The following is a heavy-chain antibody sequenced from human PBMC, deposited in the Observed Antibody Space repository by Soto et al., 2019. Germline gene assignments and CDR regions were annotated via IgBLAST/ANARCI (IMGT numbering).Heavy chain of an antibody. J-gene: IGHJ4*02. D-gene: IGHD3-22*01. CDR3: ATPGGDYYDSSGYYYLFDY. CDR2: IIPIFGTA. V-gene: IGHV1-69*06. Sequence: SVKVSCKASGGTFSSYAISWVRQAPGQGLEWMGGIIPIFGTANYAQKFQGRVTITADKSTSTAYMELSGLRSEDTAVYYCATPGGDYYDSSGYYYLFDYWGQGTLVTVSS. CDR1: GGTFSSYA.